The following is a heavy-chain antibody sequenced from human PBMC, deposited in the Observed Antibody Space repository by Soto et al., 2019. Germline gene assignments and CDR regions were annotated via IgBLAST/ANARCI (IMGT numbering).Heavy chain of an antibody. Sequence: PGGSLRLSCAASVFRLRDHNMTWIRQAPGKGLELVSYVNPGGDVTNYVESVKGRFTISRDNAKNTLYLQMNSLRAEDTAVYFCSRAGAYDSSSLYYYYGMDVWGQGTTVPVSS. CDR3: SRAGAYDSSSLYYYYGMDV. V-gene: IGHV3-11*06. D-gene: IGHD6-6*01. CDR1: VFRLRDHN. J-gene: IGHJ6*02. CDR2: VNPGGDVT.